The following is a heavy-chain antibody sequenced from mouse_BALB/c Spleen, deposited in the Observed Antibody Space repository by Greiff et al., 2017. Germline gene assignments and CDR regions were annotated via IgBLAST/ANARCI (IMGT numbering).Heavy chain of an antibody. CDR2: ISSGSSTI. V-gene: IGHV5-17*02. Sequence: DVMLVESGGGLVQPGGSRKLSCAASGFTFSSFGMHWVRQAPEKGLEWVAYISSGSSTIYYADTVKGRFTISRDNPKNTLFLQMTSLRSEDTAMYYCAITGFAYWGQGTLVTVSA. J-gene: IGHJ3*01. CDR1: GFTFSSFG. CDR3: AITGFAY.